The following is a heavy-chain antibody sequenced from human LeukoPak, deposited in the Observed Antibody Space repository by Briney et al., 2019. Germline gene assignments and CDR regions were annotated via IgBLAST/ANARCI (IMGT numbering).Heavy chain of an antibody. J-gene: IGHJ6*03. CDR2: INRGGSTI. D-gene: IGHD3-10*01. V-gene: IGHV3-11*01. CDR1: GFTFSEHN. CDR3: ARDWFCYYHYIDV. Sequence: GGSLTLSCAVSGFTFSEHNMNWIRQSPGKGLEWISYINRGGSTIFYADSVKGRFTISRDNAKNSLYLQMSSLTAEDTAVYYCARDWFCYYHYIDVWGKGTTVTVSS.